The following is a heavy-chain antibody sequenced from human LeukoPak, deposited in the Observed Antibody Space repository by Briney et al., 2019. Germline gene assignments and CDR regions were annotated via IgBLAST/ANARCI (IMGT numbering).Heavy chain of an antibody. V-gene: IGHV4-34*01. CDR2: INHSGST. CDR1: GGSFSGYY. CDR3: ARLSRRYSYGYN. J-gene: IGHJ4*02. Sequence: SETLSLTCAVYGGSFSGYYWSWIRQPPGKGLEWIGEINHSGSTNYNPSLKSRVTISVDTSKNQFSLKLSSVTAADTAVYYCARLSRRYSYGYNWGQGTLVTVSS. D-gene: IGHD5-18*01.